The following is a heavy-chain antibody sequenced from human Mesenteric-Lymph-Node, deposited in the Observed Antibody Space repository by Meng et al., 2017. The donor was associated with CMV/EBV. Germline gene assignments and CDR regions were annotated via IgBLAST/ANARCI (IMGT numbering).Heavy chain of an antibody. CDR1: GFTFSDYY. Sequence: GESLKISCAASGFTFSDYYMSWIRQAPGKGLEWVSYISSSGSTIYYADSVKGRFTISRDNAKNSLYLQMNSLRAEDTAVYYCHTYYYGSGSYRHYYYYGMDVWGQGTTVTVSS. CDR2: ISSSGSTI. CDR3: HTYYYGSGSYRHYYYYGMDV. J-gene: IGHJ6*02. V-gene: IGHV3-11*04. D-gene: IGHD3-10*01.